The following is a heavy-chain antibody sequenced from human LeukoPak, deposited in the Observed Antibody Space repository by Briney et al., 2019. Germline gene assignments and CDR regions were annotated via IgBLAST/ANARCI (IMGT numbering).Heavy chain of an antibody. Sequence: PGGSLRLSCAASGFTFSSYAMHWVRQAPGKGLEWVAVISYDGSNKYYADSVKGRFTISRDNSKNTLYLQMNSLRAEDTAVYYCARSKGKMAPPWAHDAFDIWGQGTMVTVSS. CDR3: ARSKGKMAPPWAHDAFDI. CDR2: ISYDGSNK. CDR1: GFTFSSYA. J-gene: IGHJ3*02. D-gene: IGHD5-24*01. V-gene: IGHV3-30*04.